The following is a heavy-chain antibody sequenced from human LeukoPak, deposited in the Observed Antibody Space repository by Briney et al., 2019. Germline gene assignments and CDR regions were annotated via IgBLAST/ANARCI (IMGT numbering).Heavy chain of an antibody. CDR2: ISSDGNNK. D-gene: IGHD3-22*01. CDR1: GFTYSSYG. J-gene: IGHJ4*02. Sequence: GGSLRLSCAASGFTYSSYGMHWVRQAPGKGLEWVAVISSDGNNKNYVDSVKGRFTFSRDNSKNTLYLQMNSLRAEDTAVYYCAKGNDIGGYYYPHFDYWGQGTLVTVSS. CDR3: AKGNDIGGYYYPHFDY. V-gene: IGHV3-30*18.